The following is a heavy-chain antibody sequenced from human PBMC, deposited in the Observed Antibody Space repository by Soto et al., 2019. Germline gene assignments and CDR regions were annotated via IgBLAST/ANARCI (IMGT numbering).Heavy chain of an antibody. J-gene: IGHJ4*02. CDR3: ARTPWDGYTGYYVDY. Sequence: QVQLQESGPGLVKPSGTLSLTCAVSGGSISSSNWWSWVHQPPGKGLEWIGEIYHSGSTNYNPSLKSRVTISVDKSKNQFSLKLSSVTAADTAVYSCARTPWDGYTGYYVDYWGQGTLVTVSS. V-gene: IGHV4-4*02. D-gene: IGHD5-18*01. CDR1: GGSISSSNW. CDR2: IYHSGST.